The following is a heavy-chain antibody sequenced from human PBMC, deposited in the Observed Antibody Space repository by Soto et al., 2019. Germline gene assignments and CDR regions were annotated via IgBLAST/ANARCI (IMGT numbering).Heavy chain of an antibody. CDR1: GYTFTSYG. D-gene: IGHD6-19*01. Sequence: WASVKVSCKASGYTFTSYGISWVRQAPGQGLEWMGWISAYNGNTNYAQKLQGRVTMTTDTSTSTAYMELRSLRSDDTAVYYCARPGSIAVAGTAEYNFDYWGQGTLVTVSS. CDR3: ARPGSIAVAGTAEYNFDY. V-gene: IGHV1-18*01. CDR2: ISAYNGNT. J-gene: IGHJ4*02.